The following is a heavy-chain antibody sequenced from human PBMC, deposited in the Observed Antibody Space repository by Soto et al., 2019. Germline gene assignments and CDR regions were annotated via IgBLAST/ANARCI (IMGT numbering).Heavy chain of an antibody. V-gene: IGHV4-59*08. J-gene: IGHJ6*02. CDR1: GGSISRYY. CDR3: GLVGYYYYYGMDV. CDR2: IYYSGST. Sequence: QVQLQESGPGLVKPSETLSLTCTVSGGSISRYYWSWIRQAPGKGLEWIGYIYYSGSTNYNPSLKSQVTISVDTAKNQFSLKLSSVTAADPAVSSSGLVGYYYYYGMDVGGQGTTVTVSS. D-gene: IGHD2-21*01.